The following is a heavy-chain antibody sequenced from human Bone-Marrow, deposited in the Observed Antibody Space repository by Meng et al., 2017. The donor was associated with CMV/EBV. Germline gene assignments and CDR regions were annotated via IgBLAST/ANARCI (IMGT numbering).Heavy chain of an antibody. CDR2: IIPILGIA. CDR3: AREDSSGYSYYFDY. CDR1: GGTFSSYT. V-gene: IGHV1-69*08. J-gene: IGHJ4*02. D-gene: IGHD3-22*01. Sequence: VHLVQSVAEVQKPGSSAKVACKASGGTFSSYTISWVRQAPGQGLEWMGRIIPILGIANYAQKFQGRVTITADKSTSTAYMELGSLRSEDTAVYYCAREDSSGYSYYFDYWGQGTLVTVSS.